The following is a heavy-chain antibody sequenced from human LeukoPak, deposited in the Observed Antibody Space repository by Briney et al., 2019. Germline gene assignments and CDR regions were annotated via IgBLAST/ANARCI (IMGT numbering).Heavy chain of an antibody. J-gene: IGHJ4*02. Sequence: SETLSLTCAVYGGSFSGYYWSWIRQPPGKGLEWIGEINHSGSTNYNPSLKSRVTISVDTSKNQFSLKLSSVTAADTAVYYCARARSGWYRGCFFGYWGQGTLVTVSS. CDR1: GGSFSGYY. CDR2: INHSGST. D-gene: IGHD6-19*01. CDR3: ARARSGWYRGCFFGY. V-gene: IGHV4-34*01.